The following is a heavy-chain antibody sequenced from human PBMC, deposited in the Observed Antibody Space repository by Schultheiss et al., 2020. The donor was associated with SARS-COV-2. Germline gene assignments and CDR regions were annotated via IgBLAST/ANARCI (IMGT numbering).Heavy chain of an antibody. CDR3: ARGDYDYIWGSYRSRTQDYYYYGMDV. CDR2: IIPIFGTA. V-gene: IGHV1-69*13. CDR1: GYTFTSYA. J-gene: IGHJ6*02. Sequence: SVKVSCKASGYTFTSYAMHWVRQAPGQRLEWMGGIIPIFGTANYAQKFQGRVTITADESTSTAYMELRSLRSDDTAVYYCARGDYDYIWGSYRSRTQDYYYYGMDVWGQGTTVTVSS. D-gene: IGHD3-16*02.